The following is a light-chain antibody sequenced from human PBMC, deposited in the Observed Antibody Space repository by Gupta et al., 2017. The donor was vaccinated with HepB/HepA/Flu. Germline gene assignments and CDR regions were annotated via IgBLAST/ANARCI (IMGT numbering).Light chain of an antibody. CDR1: QNVSSN. V-gene: IGKV3-15*01. CDR3: QQYNNWPMT. CDR2: GAS. J-gene: IGKJ5*01. Sequence: EIVMTHSPATLSVSPGERATLSCRASQNVSSNLAWYQQKPGQAPRLLIYGASTRATGIPARFSGSGSGTEFTLTISSLQSEDFAVYYCQQYNNWPMTFGQGTRLEIK.